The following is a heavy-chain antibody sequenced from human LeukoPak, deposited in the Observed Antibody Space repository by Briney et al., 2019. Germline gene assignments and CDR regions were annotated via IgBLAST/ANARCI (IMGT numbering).Heavy chain of an antibody. CDR1: GYTFSNYA. CDR3: ARGIWSARTVDYYLDS. Sequence: GASVKVSCKASGYTFSNYAIHWVRQAPGQRFEWMGWINAGNGHTKYSQNFQGSVTITRDSSASTVYIDLSSLTSEDTAVYYCARGIWSARTVDYYLDSWGQGTLVTVSS. J-gene: IGHJ4*02. V-gene: IGHV1-3*01. D-gene: IGHD2-21*01. CDR2: INAGNGHT.